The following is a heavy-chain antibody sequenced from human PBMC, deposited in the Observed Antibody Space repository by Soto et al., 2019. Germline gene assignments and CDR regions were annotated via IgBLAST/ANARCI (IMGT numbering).Heavy chain of an antibody. CDR1: GGSISSGGYY. J-gene: IGHJ6*02. D-gene: IGHD3-3*01. CDR3: ARGFLEYDYYYYGMDV. Sequence: SETLSLTCTVSGGSISSGGYYWSWIRQHPGKDLEWIGYIYYSGSTYYNPSLKSRVTISVDTSKNQFSLKLSSVTAADTAVYYCARGFLEYDYYYYGMDVWGQGTTVTVSS. V-gene: IGHV4-31*03. CDR2: IYYSGST.